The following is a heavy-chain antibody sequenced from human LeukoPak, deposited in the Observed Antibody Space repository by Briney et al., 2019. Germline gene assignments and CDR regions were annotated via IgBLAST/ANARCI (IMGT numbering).Heavy chain of an antibody. D-gene: IGHD5-18*01. CDR3: ANDRTGYSYGYRSDAFDI. CDR1: GFTFSSYA. V-gene: IGHV3-23*01. J-gene: IGHJ3*02. Sequence: GGSLRLSCAASGFTFSSYAMSWVRQAPGKGLEWVSAISGSGGSTYYADSVKGRFTISRDNSKNTLYLQMNSLRAEDTAVYYCANDRTGYSYGYRSDAFDIWGQGTMVTVSS. CDR2: ISGSGGST.